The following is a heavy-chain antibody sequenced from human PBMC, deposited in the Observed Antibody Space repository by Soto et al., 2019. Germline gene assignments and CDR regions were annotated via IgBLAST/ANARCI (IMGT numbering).Heavy chain of an antibody. V-gene: IGHV1-24*01. CDR3: ATTDFHYYDSSGYYY. J-gene: IGHJ4*02. CDR2: FDPEDGET. Sequence: ASVKVSCKVSGYTLTELSMHWVRQAPGKGLEWMGRFDPEDGETIYAQKFQGRVTMTEDTYTDTAYMELSSLRSEDTAVYYCATTDFHYYDSSGYYYWGQGTLVTVSS. CDR1: GYTLTELS. D-gene: IGHD3-22*01.